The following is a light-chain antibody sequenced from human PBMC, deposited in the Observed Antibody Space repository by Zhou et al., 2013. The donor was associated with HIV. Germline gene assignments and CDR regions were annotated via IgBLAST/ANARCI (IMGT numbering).Light chain of an antibody. CDR2: ATS. CDR1: QSISNY. CDR3: QQYDNLPPFT. Sequence: DIQMTQSPSSLSASVGDRVTITCRASQSISNYLNWYQQIPGKAPKLLIYATSNLQSGVPSRFSGSGSGTDFTFTISSLQPEDIATYYCQQYDNLPPFTFGPGTKVDIK. J-gene: IGKJ3*01. V-gene: IGKV1-33*01.